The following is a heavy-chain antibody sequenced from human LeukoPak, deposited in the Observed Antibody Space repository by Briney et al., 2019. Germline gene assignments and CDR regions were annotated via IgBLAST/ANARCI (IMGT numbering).Heavy chain of an antibody. D-gene: IGHD6-13*01. Sequence: PGGSLRLSCAASGFTFSSYWMHWVRQAPGKGLVXXXXXXSDGSSTSYADSVKGRFTISRDNAKNTLYLQMNSLRAEDTAVYYCARDGVAAAANDAFDIWGQGTMVTVSS. V-gene: IGHV3-74*01. CDR1: GFTFSSYW. CDR3: ARDGVAAAANDAFDI. J-gene: IGHJ3*02. CDR2: XXSDGSST.